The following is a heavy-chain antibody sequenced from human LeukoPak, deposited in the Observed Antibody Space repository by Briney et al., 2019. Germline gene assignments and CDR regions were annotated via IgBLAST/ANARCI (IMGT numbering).Heavy chain of an antibody. CDR2: IYTSGSS. CDR3: ARDCGGDSYLGAFDI. D-gene: IGHD2-21*02. CDR1: GGSISSGNYY. Sequence: PSQTLSLTCTVSGGSISSGNYYWSWIRQPAGRGLEWIGRIYTSGSSNYNPSLKSRVTISVDTSKNQFSLKLNSVTAADTAVYFCARDCGGDSYLGAFDIWGQGTVVTVSS. J-gene: IGHJ3*02. V-gene: IGHV4-61*02.